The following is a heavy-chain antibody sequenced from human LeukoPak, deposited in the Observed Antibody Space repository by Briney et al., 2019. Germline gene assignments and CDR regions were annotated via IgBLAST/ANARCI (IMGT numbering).Heavy chain of an antibody. V-gene: IGHV3-33*06. CDR2: IWYDGSNK. CDR1: GFTLSSYG. J-gene: IGHJ6*03. CDR3: AKSSGSGYSYGLLWDYYYYMDV. Sequence: GRSLRLSCAASGFTLSSYGVHWVRQAPGKGLEWVAVIWYDGSNKYYADSVKGRFTISRDNSKNTLYLQMNSLRAEDTAVYYCAKSSGSGYSYGLLWDYYYYMDVWGKGTTVTVSS. D-gene: IGHD5-18*01.